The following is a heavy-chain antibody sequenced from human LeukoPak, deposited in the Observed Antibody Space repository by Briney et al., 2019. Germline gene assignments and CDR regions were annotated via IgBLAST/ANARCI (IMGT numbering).Heavy chain of an antibody. Sequence: PGGSLRLSCAASGFTFSTYWMHWVRQAPGKGLVWVSRINTDGTTTTYADSAKGRFTISRDNAKNTLHLQMNSLRVEDTAVYYCVSDHTGHDDCWGQGTLVTVSS. D-gene: IGHD1-1*01. CDR1: GFTFSTYW. CDR2: INTDGTTT. V-gene: IGHV3-74*01. CDR3: VSDHTGHDDC. J-gene: IGHJ4*02.